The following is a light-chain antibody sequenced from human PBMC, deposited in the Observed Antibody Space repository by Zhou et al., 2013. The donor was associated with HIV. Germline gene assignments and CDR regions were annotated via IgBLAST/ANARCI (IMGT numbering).Light chain of an antibody. CDR1: QSLNSN. CDR2: DAS. J-gene: IGKJ1*01. Sequence: EIVMTQSPATLPVSPGGRATLSCRASQSLNSNLAWYQQKPGQSPTLLIYDASTRATGLSARFSGVGSGTQFTLTISNVQSADFAVYYCQQYNNWPRTFGQGTKVEMK. CDR3: QQYNNWPRT. V-gene: IGKV3-15*01.